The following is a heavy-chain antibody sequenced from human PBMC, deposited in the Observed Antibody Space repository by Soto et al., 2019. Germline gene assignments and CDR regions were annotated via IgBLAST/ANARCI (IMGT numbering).Heavy chain of an antibody. Sequence: QVQLVQSGAEVKKPGASVKVSCKASGYTFTSYGISWVRQAPGQGLEWMGWISAYNGNTKYAQKLQGRVTMTTATATSTASMELRSLSSDDTAVYYCARDLTLGLGDYWGQGPLVTVSS. CDR1: GYTFTSYG. CDR3: ARDLTLGLGDY. J-gene: IGHJ4*02. V-gene: IGHV1-18*01. D-gene: IGHD7-27*01. CDR2: ISAYNGNT.